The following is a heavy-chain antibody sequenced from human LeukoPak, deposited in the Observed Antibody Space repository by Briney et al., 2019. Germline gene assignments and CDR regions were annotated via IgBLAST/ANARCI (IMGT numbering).Heavy chain of an antibody. J-gene: IGHJ4*02. D-gene: IGHD6-13*01. Sequence: GESLKISCKGSGYSFTSYWIGWVLQMPGKGLEWMGIIYPGDSDTRYSPSFQGQVTISADKSISTAYLQWSSLKASDTAMYYCARHSADSSSEEIWFDYWGQGTLVTVSS. CDR3: ARHSADSSSEEIWFDY. V-gene: IGHV5-51*01. CDR1: GYSFTSYW. CDR2: IYPGDSDT.